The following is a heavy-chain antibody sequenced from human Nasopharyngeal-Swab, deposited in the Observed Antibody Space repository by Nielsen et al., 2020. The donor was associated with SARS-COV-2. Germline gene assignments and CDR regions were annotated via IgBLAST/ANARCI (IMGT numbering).Heavy chain of an antibody. J-gene: IGHJ6*02. CDR3: ARDEQTWMIAARLGGDGYYYGMDV. CDR2: ISAYNGNT. CDR1: GYTFTSYG. Sequence: ASVKVSCKASGYTFTSYGISWVRRAPGQGLEWMGWISAYNGNTNYAQKLQGRVTMTTDTSTSTAYMELRSLRSDDAAVYYCARDEQTWMIAARLGGDGYYYGMDVWGQGTTVTVSS. D-gene: IGHD6-6*01. V-gene: IGHV1-18*01.